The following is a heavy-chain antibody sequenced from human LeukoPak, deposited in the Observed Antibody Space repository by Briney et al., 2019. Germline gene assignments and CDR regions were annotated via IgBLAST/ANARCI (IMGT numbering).Heavy chain of an antibody. D-gene: IGHD6-25*01. V-gene: IGHV3-7*01. CDR2: IKEDGSET. Sequence: GGSLRLSCAASEFTFSTYWMIWVRQAPGKGLEWVANIKEDGSETYYVDSVKGRFTISRDNAKKSLYLQMNSLRAEDTAVYYCASGGSSGWYFDYWGQGTLVTVSS. CDR1: EFTFSTYW. J-gene: IGHJ4*02. CDR3: ASGGSSGWYFDY.